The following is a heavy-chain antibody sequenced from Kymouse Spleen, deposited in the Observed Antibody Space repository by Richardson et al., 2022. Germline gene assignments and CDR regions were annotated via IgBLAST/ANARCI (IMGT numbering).Heavy chain of an antibody. V-gene: IGHV4-34*01. CDR1: GGSFSGYY. Sequence: QVQLQQWGAGLLKPSETLSLTCAVYGGSFSGYYWSWIRQPPGKGLEWIGEINHSGSTNYNPSLKSRVTISVDTSKNQFSLKLSSVTAADTAVYYCAREGITGTPYWYFDLWGRGTLVTVSS. CDR2: INHSGST. CDR3: AREGITGTPYWYFDL. D-gene: IGHD1-7*01. J-gene: IGHJ2*01.